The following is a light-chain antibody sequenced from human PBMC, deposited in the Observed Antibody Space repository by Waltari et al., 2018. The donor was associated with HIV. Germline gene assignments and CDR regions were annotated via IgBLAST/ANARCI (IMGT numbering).Light chain of an antibody. CDR3: QQSYSTPWT. V-gene: IGKV1-39*01. Sequence: DIQMTQSPSSLSASVGDRVTITCRASQSISNYLNWYQQKPGKAPNLLIYAAVNLQSGVPSRFSGSGSGTDFTLTISRLQHEDFATYSCQQSYSTPWTFGQGTKVEIK. J-gene: IGKJ1*01. CDR1: QSISNY. CDR2: AAV.